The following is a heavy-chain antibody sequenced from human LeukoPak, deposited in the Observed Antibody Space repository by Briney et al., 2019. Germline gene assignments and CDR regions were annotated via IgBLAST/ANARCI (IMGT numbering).Heavy chain of an antibody. V-gene: IGHV4-39*01. CDR2: IYYSGST. CDR1: GGSISSSSYY. CDR3: ASRDVPADHFDY. J-gene: IGHJ4*02. D-gene: IGHD2-2*01. Sequence: PSETLSLTCTVSGGSISSSSYYWGWIRQPPGKGLEWIGSIYYSGSTYYNPSLKSRVTISVDTSKNQFSLKLSSVTAADTAVYYCASRDVPADHFDYWGQGTLVTVSS.